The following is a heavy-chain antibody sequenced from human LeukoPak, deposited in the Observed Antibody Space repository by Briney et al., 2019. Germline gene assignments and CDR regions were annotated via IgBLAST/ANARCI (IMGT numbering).Heavy chain of an antibody. V-gene: IGHV3-7*01. CDR2: IKQDGSET. J-gene: IGHJ4*02. CDR3: ARVRTYRSDWYLDY. Sequence: GGSLRLSCAASGFIFSSYWMSWVRQAPGEGLEWVANIKQDGSETYYVDSVKGRFTISRDNAKNSLYLQMNSLRADDTAVYYCARVRTYRSDWYLDYWGQGTLVTVSS. D-gene: IGHD6-19*01. CDR1: GFIFSSYW.